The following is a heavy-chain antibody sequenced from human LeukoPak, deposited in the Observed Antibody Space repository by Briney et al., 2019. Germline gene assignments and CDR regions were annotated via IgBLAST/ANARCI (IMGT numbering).Heavy chain of an antibody. CDR3: ASGGSYYGYFDY. V-gene: IGHV3-21*01. CDR1: GFTFSSYS. J-gene: IGHJ4*02. D-gene: IGHD1-26*01. Sequence: PGGSLRLSCAASGFTFSSYSMNWVRQAPGKGLEWVSSISSSSYIYYADSVKGRFTISRDNAKNSLYLQMNSLRAEDTAVYYCASGGSYYGYFDYWGQGTLVTVSS. CDR2: ISSSSYI.